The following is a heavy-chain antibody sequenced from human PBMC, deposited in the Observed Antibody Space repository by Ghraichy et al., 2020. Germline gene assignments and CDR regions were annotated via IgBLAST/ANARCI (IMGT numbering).Heavy chain of an antibody. D-gene: IGHD5-18*01. CDR2: INPGGGST. CDR1: GYTFTSYY. J-gene: IGHJ4*02. Sequence: ASVKVSCKASGYTFTSYYMHWVRQAPGQGLEWMGIINPGGGSTNYAQKFQGRVTMTRDTSTNTVYMELSSLRSEDTAVYYCARDAVDTAMVGPFDYWGQGTLVTVSS. CDR3: ARDAVDTAMVGPFDY. V-gene: IGHV1-46*03.